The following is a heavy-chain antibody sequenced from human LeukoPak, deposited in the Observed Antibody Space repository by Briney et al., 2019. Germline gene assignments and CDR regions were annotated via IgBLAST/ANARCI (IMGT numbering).Heavy chain of an antibody. CDR1: GFTFSTYA. J-gene: IGHJ4*02. V-gene: IGHV3-23*01. D-gene: IGHD2-2*01. CDR3: AKSHATSWYLDY. CDR2: SSGDMT. Sequence: GGSLRLSCAASGFTFSTYAMTWVRHAPGKGLEWVSGSSGDMTYYADSVRGRFTISRDSSKNTLFLQMNSLRAEDTAVYYCAKSHATSWYLDYWGQGTLVTVSS.